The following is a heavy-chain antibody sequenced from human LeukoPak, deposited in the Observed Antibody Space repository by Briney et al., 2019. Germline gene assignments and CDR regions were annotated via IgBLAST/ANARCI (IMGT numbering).Heavy chain of an antibody. CDR3: ARAWEYEGYPFDY. CDR1: GGSISSYY. CDR2: IYYSGST. V-gene: IGHV4-59*01. Sequence: SETLSLTCTVSGGSISSYYWSWIRQPPGKGLEWIGYIYYSGSTNYNPSLKSRVTISVDTSKNQFSLKLSSVTAADTAVYYCARAWEYEGYPFDYWGQGTLVTVSS. D-gene: IGHD1-26*01. J-gene: IGHJ4*02.